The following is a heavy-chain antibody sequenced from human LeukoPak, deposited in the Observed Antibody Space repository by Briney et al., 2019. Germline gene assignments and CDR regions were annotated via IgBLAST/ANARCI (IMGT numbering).Heavy chain of an antibody. CDR3: ARFGDYYDSSGYYDVDYY. V-gene: IGHV1-8*01. CDR1: GYTFTSYD. Sequence: ASVKVSCKAPGYTFTSYDINWVRQATGQGLEWMGWMNPNSGNTGYAQKFQGRVTMTRNTSISTAYMELSSLRSEDTAVYYCARFGDYYDSSGYYDVDYYWGQGTLVTVSS. CDR2: MNPNSGNT. J-gene: IGHJ4*02. D-gene: IGHD3-22*01.